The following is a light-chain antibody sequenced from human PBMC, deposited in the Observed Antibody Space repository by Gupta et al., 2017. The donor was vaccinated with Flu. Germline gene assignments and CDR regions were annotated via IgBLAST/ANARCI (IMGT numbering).Light chain of an antibody. CDR1: QSISVW. CDR2: KAS. V-gene: IGKV1-5*03. Sequence: PSTLSASVGDRVTITCRASQSISVWLAWYQQKPGEAPKLLVSKASSLESGVPSRFSGSASGTEFTLTISSLQPDDFVTYYCQQYDTFPWTFGHGTKVEF. J-gene: IGKJ1*01. CDR3: QQYDTFPWT.